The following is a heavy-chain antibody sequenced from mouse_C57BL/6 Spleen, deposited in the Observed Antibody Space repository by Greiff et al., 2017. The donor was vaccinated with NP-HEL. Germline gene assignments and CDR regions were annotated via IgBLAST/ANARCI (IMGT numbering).Heavy chain of an antibody. CDR2: ISGGGGNT. CDR1: GFTFSSYT. CDR3: ARQGGRKDCDY. J-gene: IGHJ2*01. D-gene: IGHD3-3*01. Sequence: DVMLVESGGGLVKPGGSLKLSCAASGFTFSSYTMSWVRQTPEKRLEWVATISGGGGNTYYPDSVKGRFTISRDNAKNTLYLQMSSLRSEDTALYYCARQGGRKDCDYWGQGTTLTVSS. V-gene: IGHV5-9*01.